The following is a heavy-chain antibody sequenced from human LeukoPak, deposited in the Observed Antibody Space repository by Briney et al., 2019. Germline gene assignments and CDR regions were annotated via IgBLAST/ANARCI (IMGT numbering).Heavy chain of an antibody. D-gene: IGHD3-10*01. CDR1: GFSFTTYW. V-gene: IGHV5-51*01. CDR2: IYPGDSET. J-gene: IGHJ4*02. CDR3: AGLRIGGPIRS. Sequence: GKSLKISCQGSGFSFTTYWIAWVRQVPGKGLEWMGIIYPGDSETRYSPSFQGQVAISADKSLASAYLQWSNLKASDTDLYYCAGLRIGGPIRSWGQGTLVTVSS.